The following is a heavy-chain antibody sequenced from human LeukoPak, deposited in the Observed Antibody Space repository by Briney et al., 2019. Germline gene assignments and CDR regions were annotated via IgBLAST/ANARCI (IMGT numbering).Heavy chain of an antibody. CDR3: ARRSMVRGVYFDY. D-gene: IGHD3-10*01. Sequence: SETLSLTCTVSGGSISSYYWSWIRQPPGKGLEWIGYIYYSGSTNYNPSLKSRVTISVDTSKNQFFLKLSSVTAADTAVYYCARRSMVRGVYFDYWGQGTLVTVSS. CDR2: IYYSGST. CDR1: GGSISSYY. V-gene: IGHV4-59*08. J-gene: IGHJ4*02.